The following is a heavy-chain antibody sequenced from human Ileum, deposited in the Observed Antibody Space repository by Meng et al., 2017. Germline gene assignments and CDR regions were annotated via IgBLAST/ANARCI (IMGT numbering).Heavy chain of an antibody. D-gene: IGHD4-23*01. Sequence: GGSLRLSCAVSGFTFSGYNLNWVRQAPGKGLEWVSAISLTGPTIYYADSVKGRFTISRDNTNNSVYLQINSLRGEDTALYYCVRSVDHGGKSGDFWGQGTLVTVSS. CDR2: ISLTGPTI. CDR1: GFTFSGYN. CDR3: VRSVDHGGKSGDF. J-gene: IGHJ4*02. V-gene: IGHV3-21*06.